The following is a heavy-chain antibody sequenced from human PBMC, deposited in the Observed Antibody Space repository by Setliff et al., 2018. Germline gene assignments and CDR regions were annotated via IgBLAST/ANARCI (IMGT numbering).Heavy chain of an antibody. J-gene: IGHJ6*02. V-gene: IGHV5-51*01. Sequence: PGASLTISCKGSGYSFTSYWIAWVRQMPGKGLEWMGIIYPGDSDTRYSPSFQGQVTISADRSTRTAYLQWSSLKASDTAFYYCARSDYGDYFAWDSYGMDVWGQGTTVTVSS. CDR3: ARSDYGDYFAWDSYGMDV. CDR2: IYPGDSDT. D-gene: IGHD4-17*01. CDR1: GYSFTSYW.